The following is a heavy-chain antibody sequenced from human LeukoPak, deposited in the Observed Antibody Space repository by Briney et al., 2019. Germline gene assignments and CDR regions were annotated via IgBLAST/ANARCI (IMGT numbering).Heavy chain of an antibody. D-gene: IGHD2-2*01. V-gene: IGHV7-4-1*02. CDR2: INTNTGNP. J-gene: IGHJ4*02. Sequence: ASVKVSCKASGYTFTSYAMNWVRQAPGQGLEWMGWINTNTGNPTYAQGFTGRFVFSLDTSVSTAYLQISSLKAEDTAVYYCARGYCSSTSCYGGSYWGQGTLVIVSS. CDR3: ARGYCSSTSCYGGSY. CDR1: GYTFTSYA.